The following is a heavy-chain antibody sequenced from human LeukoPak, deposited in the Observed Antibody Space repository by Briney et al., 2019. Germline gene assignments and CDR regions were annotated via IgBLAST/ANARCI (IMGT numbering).Heavy chain of an antibody. D-gene: IGHD3-22*01. V-gene: IGHV1-46*03. CDR3: ARGFSEYHDSSGYYGNFDY. J-gene: IGHJ4*02. Sequence: ASVKVSCKASGYTFTSCYMHWVRQAPGQGLEWMGIINPSSGSTRYAQKFQGRVTMTRDTSTSTVYMELSSLRSEDTAVYYCARGFSEYHDSSGYYGNFDYWGQGTLVTVSS. CDR2: INPSSGST. CDR1: GYTFTSCY.